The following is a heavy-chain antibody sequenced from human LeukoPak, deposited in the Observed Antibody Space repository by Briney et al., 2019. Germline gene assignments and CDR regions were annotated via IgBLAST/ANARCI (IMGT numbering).Heavy chain of an antibody. Sequence: GASVKVSCKASGGTFSSYAISWVRQAPGQGLEWMGGIIPIFGTANHAQKFQGRVTITADKSTSTAYMELSSLRSEDTAVYYCAREGIAVAGTGDALDIWGQGTMVTVSS. V-gene: IGHV1-69*06. D-gene: IGHD6-19*01. J-gene: IGHJ3*02. CDR3: AREGIAVAGTGDALDI. CDR2: IIPIFGTA. CDR1: GGTFSSYA.